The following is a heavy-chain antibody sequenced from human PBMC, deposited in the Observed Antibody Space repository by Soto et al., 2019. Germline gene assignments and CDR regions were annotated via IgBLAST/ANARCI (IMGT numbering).Heavy chain of an antibody. CDR1: GFTFSSYA. D-gene: IGHD3-10*01. V-gene: IGHV3-23*01. CDR3: AKRLGYGSGSYSVDF. Sequence: GGSLRLSCAASGFTFSSYAMSWVRQAPGKGLEWVSAISGSGGITYSADSVKGRFTISRDNSKNTLYLQVNSLRADDTAVYYCAKRLGYGSGSYSVDFWGQGTLVTVSS. J-gene: IGHJ4*02. CDR2: ISGSGGIT.